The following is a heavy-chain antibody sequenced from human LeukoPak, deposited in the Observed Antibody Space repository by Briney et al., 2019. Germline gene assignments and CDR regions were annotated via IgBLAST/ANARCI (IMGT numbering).Heavy chain of an antibody. CDR2: IIPILGIA. D-gene: IGHD2-2*03. J-gene: IGHJ4*02. CDR3: ARDWSGYCSSTSCFHYYFDY. V-gene: IGHV1-69*04. CDR1: GGTFSSYT. Sequence: SVTVSCTASGGTFSSYTISWVRQAPGQGLEWMGRIIPILGIANYAQKFQGRVTITADKSTSTAYMELSSLRSEDTAVYYCARDWSGYCSSTSCFHYYFDYWGQGTLVTVSS.